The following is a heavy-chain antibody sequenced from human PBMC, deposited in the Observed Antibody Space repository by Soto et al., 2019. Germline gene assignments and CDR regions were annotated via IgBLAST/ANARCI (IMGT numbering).Heavy chain of an antibody. CDR1: GGSISSGGYS. CDR3: ARANEYTSSSGMDV. V-gene: IGHV4-30-2*01. D-gene: IGHD6-6*01. J-gene: IGHJ6*02. CDR2: IYHSGST. Sequence: PSETLSLTCAVSGGSISSGGYSWSWIRQPPGKGLEWIGYIYHSGSTYYRSKWHNNYAVSVKSRITINPDTSKNHFSLQLNSVTPEDTAVYYCARANEYTSSSGMDVWGQGTTVTVSS.